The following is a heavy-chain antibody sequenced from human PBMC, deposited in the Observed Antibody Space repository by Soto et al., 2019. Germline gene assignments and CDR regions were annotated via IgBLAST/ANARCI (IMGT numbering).Heavy chain of an antibody. CDR3: ARDSGSGYYYGMDV. J-gene: IGHJ6*02. CDR2: IYYSGST. CDR1: GGSVSSGGYY. Sequence: SETLSLTCTVSGGSVSSGGYYWSWIRQHPGKGLEWIGYIYYSGSTYYNPSLKSRVTISVDTSKNQFSLKLSSVTAADTAVYYCARDSGSGYYYGMDVWGQGTTV. D-gene: IGHD3-3*01. V-gene: IGHV4-31*03.